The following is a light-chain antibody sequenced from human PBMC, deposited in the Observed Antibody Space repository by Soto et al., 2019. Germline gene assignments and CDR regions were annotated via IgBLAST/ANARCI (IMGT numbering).Light chain of an antibody. CDR1: QSLLYSNGYNY. Sequence: DIVMTQSPLSLPVTPGEPASISCRSSQSLLYSNGYNYLDWYLQKPGQSPQLLIYLGSNRASGVPDRFCGSGSGTDFTLKISRVEAEDVGVYYCMQALQTPYTFGQGTKVEIK. J-gene: IGKJ2*01. CDR3: MQALQTPYT. V-gene: IGKV2-28*01. CDR2: LGS.